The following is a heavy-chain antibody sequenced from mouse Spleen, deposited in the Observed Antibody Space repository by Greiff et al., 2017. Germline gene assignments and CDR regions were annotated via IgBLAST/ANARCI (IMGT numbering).Heavy chain of an antibody. D-gene: IGHD1-1*01. CDR1: GYTFTDYE. V-gene: IGHV1-15*01. J-gene: IGHJ2*01. CDR3: TRRGIYYYGSSPFDY. CDR2: IDPETGGT. Sequence: LVESGAELVRPGASVTLSCKASGYTFTDYEMHWVKQTPVHGLEWIGAIDPETGGTAYNQKFKGKAILTADKSSSTAYMELRSLTSEDSAVYYCTRRGIYYYGSSPFDYWGQGTTLTVSS.